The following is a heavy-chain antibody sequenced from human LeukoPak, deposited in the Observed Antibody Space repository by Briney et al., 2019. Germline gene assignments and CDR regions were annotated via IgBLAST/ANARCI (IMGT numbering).Heavy chain of an antibody. V-gene: IGHV3-66*01. CDR2: IYSGGST. J-gene: IGHJ4*02. CDR1: GFTVSSNY. Sequence: PGGSLRLSCAASGFTVSSNYMSWVRQAPGKRLEWVSVIYSGGSTYYADSVKGRFTISRDNAKNSLYLQMNSLRVEDTAVYYCARARGSYSFDYWGQGTLVTVSS. CDR3: ARARGSYSFDY. D-gene: IGHD1-26*01.